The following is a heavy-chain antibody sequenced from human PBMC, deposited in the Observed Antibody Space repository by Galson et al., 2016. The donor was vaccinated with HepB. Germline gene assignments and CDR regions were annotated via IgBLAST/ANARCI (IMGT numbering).Heavy chain of an antibody. CDR1: GYSFTSYW. J-gene: IGHJ3*02. V-gene: IGHV5-51*01. CDR2: IYPGDSDT. D-gene: IGHD3-22*01. Sequence: QSGAEVKKPGESLKISCKGSGYSFTSYWIGWVRQMPGKGLEWMGIIYPGDSDTRYSPSFQGQVTISADKSISTAYLQWSSLKASDTAMYYCAGSRNYDSSGYYSDAFDIWGQGTMVTVSS. CDR3: AGSRNYDSSGYYSDAFDI.